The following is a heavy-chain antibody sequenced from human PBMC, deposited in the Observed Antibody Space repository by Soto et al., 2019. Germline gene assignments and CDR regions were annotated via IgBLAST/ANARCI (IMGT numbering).Heavy chain of an antibody. V-gene: IGHV4-34*01. CDR3: AQTTVSYYYYGMDV. Sequence: SETLSLTCAVYGGSFSGYYWGWIRQPPGKGLEWIGEINHSGSTNYNPSLKSRVTISVDTSKNQFSLKLSSVTAADTAVYYCAQTTVSYYYYGMDVWGQGATVTVSS. J-gene: IGHJ6*02. CDR2: INHSGST. D-gene: IGHD4-4*01. CDR1: GGSFSGYY.